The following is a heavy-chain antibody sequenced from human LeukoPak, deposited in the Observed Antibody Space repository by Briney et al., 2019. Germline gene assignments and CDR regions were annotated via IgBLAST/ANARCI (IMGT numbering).Heavy chain of an antibody. CDR1: VGSFCGDY. D-gene: IGHD3-3*01. Sequence: SETLSLTSALYVGSFCGDYWSWIRHPPGKGLGWIGEINHSGSTNYSPSLKRRVTISVDTSKTQFSLKLSSVPAADTAVYYCARGLLRFLEWLLPYNWFDPWGQGTLVTVSS. V-gene: IGHV4-34*01. CDR3: ARGLLRFLEWLLPYNWFDP. J-gene: IGHJ5*02. CDR2: INHSGST.